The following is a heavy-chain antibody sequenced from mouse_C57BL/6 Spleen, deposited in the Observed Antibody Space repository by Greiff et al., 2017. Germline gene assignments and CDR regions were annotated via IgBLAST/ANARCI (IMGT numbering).Heavy chain of an antibody. J-gene: IGHJ1*03. D-gene: IGHD4-1*01. CDR3: VGTGNWYFDV. CDR2: IRSKSNNYAT. Sequence: EVQVVESGGGLVQPKGSLKLSCAASGFSFNTYAMNWVRQAPGKGLEWVARIRSKSNNYATYYADSVKDRFTISRDDSESMLYLQMNNLKTEDTAMYYCVGTGNWYFDVWGTGTTVTVSS. CDR1: GFSFNTYA. V-gene: IGHV10-1*01.